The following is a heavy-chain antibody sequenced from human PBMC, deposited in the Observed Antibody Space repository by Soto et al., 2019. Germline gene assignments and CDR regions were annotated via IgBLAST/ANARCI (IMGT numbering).Heavy chain of an antibody. CDR3: TAPRGTMVRGVIIKHDY. D-gene: IGHD3-10*01. J-gene: IGHJ4*02. CDR1: GFTFSNAW. V-gene: IGHV3-15*01. Sequence: EVQLVESGGGLVKPGGSLRLSCAASGFTFSNAWMSWVRQVPGKGLEWVGRIKSKTDGGTTDYAAPVKGRFTISRDDSKNTLYLQMNSLKTEDTAVYYCTAPRGTMVRGVIIKHDYWGQGTLVTVSS. CDR2: IKSKTDGGTT.